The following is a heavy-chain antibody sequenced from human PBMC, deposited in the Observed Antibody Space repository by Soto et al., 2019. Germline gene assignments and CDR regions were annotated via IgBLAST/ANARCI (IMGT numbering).Heavy chain of an antibody. CDR3: AHRQGGYYYGSGSYQGGDFDY. CDR2: TYWDDDK. D-gene: IGHD3-10*01. V-gene: IGHV2-5*02. CDR1: GFSLSTSGVG. J-gene: IGHJ4*02. Sequence: QITLKESGPTLVKPTQTLTLTCTFSGFSLSTSGVGVGWIRQPPGKALEWLALTYWDDDKLYSPSLKSRLTITTATSKNEVVLTMTNMDPVDTATYSCAHRQGGYYYGSGSYQGGDFDYWGQGTLVTVSS.